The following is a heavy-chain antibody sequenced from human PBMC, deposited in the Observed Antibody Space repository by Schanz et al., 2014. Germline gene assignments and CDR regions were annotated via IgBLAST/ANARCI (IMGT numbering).Heavy chain of an antibody. J-gene: IGHJ4*02. CDR2: IWYDGSNK. D-gene: IGHD2-8*02. CDR1: GFTFSTST. Sequence: VQLLESGGGLVQPGGSLRLSCAASGFTFSTSTMHWVRQAPGKGLEWVAVIWYDGSNKYYADSVKGRFTISRDNSKNTLYLQMNSLRAEDTAVYYCAKTLFPGGTQTFGNWGRGTLVTVSS. CDR3: AKTLFPGGTQTFGN. V-gene: IGHV3-33*06.